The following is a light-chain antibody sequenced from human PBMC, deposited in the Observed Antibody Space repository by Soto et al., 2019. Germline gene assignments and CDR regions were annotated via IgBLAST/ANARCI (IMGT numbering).Light chain of an antibody. Sequence: EIVMTQSPGTLSLSPGETATLSCRASQSVDSNYLAWYQQKPGQAPRLLVYGISTRATEIPARFSGSGSGTEFTLTISSLQSEDFGIYYCQQHSKWPITFGQGTRLEIK. CDR3: QQHSKWPIT. CDR1: QSVDSN. V-gene: IGKV3-15*01. CDR2: GIS. J-gene: IGKJ5*01.